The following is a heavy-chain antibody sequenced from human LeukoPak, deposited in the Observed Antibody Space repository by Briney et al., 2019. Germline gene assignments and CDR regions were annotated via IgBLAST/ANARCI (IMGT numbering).Heavy chain of an antibody. Sequence: GGSLRLSCAASGFTFSSYSMNWVRQAPGKGLEWVSSISSSSSYIYYADSVKGRFTISRDNAKNTLYLQMNNLRAEDTAVYYCARGGELLRPADYWGQGTLVTVSS. V-gene: IGHV3-21*01. CDR1: GFTFSSYS. D-gene: IGHD1-26*01. CDR3: ARGGELLRPADY. CDR2: ISSSSSYI. J-gene: IGHJ4*02.